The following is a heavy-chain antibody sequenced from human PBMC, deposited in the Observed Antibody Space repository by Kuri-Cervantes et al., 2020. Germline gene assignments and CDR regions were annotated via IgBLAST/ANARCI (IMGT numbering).Heavy chain of an antibody. Sequence: GESLKISCAASGFTFSSYSMNWVRQAPGKGLEWVSYISSSGSTIYYGDSVKGRFTISRDNAKNSLYLQMNSLRAEDTAVYYCARVGYNWNEADAFDIWGQGTMVTVSS. CDR1: GFTFSSYS. CDR3: ARVGYNWNEADAFDI. V-gene: IGHV3-48*04. CDR2: ISSSGSTI. J-gene: IGHJ3*02. D-gene: IGHD1-1*01.